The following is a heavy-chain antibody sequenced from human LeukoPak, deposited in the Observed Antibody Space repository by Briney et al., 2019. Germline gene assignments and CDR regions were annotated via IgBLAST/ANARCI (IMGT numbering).Heavy chain of an antibody. CDR1: GFTFSSYA. D-gene: IGHD3-22*01. Sequence: GGSLRLSCAASGFTFSSYAMSWVRQAPGKGLEWVSGISGSGGGTYYADSVKGRFTISRDNSKNTLYLQMNSLRAEDAAVYYCAKADDSSGYYYADDYWGQGTLVTVSS. CDR3: AKADDSSGYYYADDY. V-gene: IGHV3-23*01. CDR2: ISGSGGGT. J-gene: IGHJ4*02.